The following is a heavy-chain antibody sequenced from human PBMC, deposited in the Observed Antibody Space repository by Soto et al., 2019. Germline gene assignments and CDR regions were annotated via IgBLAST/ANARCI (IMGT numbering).Heavy chain of an antibody. CDR3: VRDGPWITPSCHVNWFEH. CDR1: GFTFSSYW. J-gene: IGHJ5*02. V-gene: IGHV3-74*01. Sequence: PGGSLRLSCAATGFTFSSYWRHWIRQVPGKGLECVSRINSDASRTYYADSVKGRFTISRDNAKNTLHLEMNSLRAEDTAVHYFVRDGPWITPSCHVNWFEHWGQETLVTVSS. CDR2: INSDASRT. D-gene: IGHD2-2*01.